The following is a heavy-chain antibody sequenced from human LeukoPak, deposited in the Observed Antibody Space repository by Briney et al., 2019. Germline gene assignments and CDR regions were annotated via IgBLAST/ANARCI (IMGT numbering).Heavy chain of an antibody. Sequence: ASVKVSYKASGYNFADYGIGWVRQAPGQGLEWMGWISGSNGNRHYAQKLQARVTLTTDTSTSTAYMELRSLRSDDTAVYYCERQWHYDGNGLPDYWGQGTLVTVSS. CDR1: GYNFADYG. CDR3: ERQWHYDGNGLPDY. D-gene: IGHD3-22*01. J-gene: IGHJ4*02. CDR2: ISGSNGNR. V-gene: IGHV1-18*01.